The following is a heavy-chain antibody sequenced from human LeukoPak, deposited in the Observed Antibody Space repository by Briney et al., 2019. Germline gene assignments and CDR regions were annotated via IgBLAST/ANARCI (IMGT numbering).Heavy chain of an antibody. D-gene: IGHD3-22*01. J-gene: IGHJ3*02. V-gene: IGHV3-23*01. CDR2: IDAGGGDT. Sequence: GASLRLSCAASGFSFSSYAMTWVRQAPGKGLEWVSSIDAGGGDTYHSDSVKGRFTISRDDSMNTLYLQMNSLRAEDTAVYYCARDGRDSSGYYDAFDIWGQGTMVTVSS. CDR3: ARDGRDSSGYYDAFDI. CDR1: GFSFSSYA.